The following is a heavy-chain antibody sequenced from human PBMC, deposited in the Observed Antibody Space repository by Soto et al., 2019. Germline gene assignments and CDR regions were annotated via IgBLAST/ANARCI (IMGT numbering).Heavy chain of an antibody. CDR1: GFTFSSYA. CDR2: ISYDGSNK. V-gene: IGHV3-30-3*01. CDR3: ARGTFDWLFRYYYYGMDV. J-gene: IGHJ6*02. Sequence: GGSVRLSXAASGFTFSSYAMHWVRQAPGKGLEWVAVISYDGSNKYYADSVKGRFTISRDNSKNTLYLQMNSLRAEDTAVYYCARGTFDWLFRYYYYGMDVWGQGTTVTVSS. D-gene: IGHD3-9*01.